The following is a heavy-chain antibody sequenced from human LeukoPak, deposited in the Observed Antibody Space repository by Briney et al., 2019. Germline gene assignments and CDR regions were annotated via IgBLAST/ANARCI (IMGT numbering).Heavy chain of an antibody. CDR1: GFTVSSNY. D-gene: IGHD6-13*01. V-gene: IGHV3-53*01. CDR2: IYSGGST. Sequence: PGGSLRLSCAASGFTVSSNYMSWVRQAPGKGLEWVSVIYSGGSTYYADSLKGRFTISRDNAKNSLYLQMNSLRAEDTAVYYCARSSTSWYRDFDYWGQGTLVTVSS. CDR3: ARSSTSWYRDFDY. J-gene: IGHJ4*02.